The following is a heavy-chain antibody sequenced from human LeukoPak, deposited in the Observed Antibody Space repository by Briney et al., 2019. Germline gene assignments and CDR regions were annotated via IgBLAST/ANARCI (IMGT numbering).Heavy chain of an antibody. CDR2: VRGSGGST. J-gene: IGHJ4*02. D-gene: IGHD2-2*01. V-gene: IGHV3-23*01. CDR3: AKDNLDIVVVPAARAFDY. CDR1: GFTFSSYA. Sequence: PGGSLRLSCAASGFTFSSYAMSWVRQAPGKGLEWVSAVRGSGGSTYYADSVKGRFTISRDNSKNTLYLQMNSLRAEDTAVYYWAKDNLDIVVVPAARAFDYWGQGTLVTVSS.